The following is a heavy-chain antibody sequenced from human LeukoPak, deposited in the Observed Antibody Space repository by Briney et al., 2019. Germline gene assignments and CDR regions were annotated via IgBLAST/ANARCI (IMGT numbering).Heavy chain of an antibody. V-gene: IGHV3-7*01. J-gene: IGHJ4*02. CDR3: AREGSGSYLGTFDY. CDR2: IKQDGSEK. Sequence: HSGGSLRLSCAASGFTFSSYWMSWVRQAPGKGLEWVANIKQDGSEKYYVDSVEGRFTISRDNAKNSLYLQMNSLRAEDTAVYYCAREGSGSYLGTFDYWGKGTLVTVSS. CDR1: GFTFSSYW. D-gene: IGHD1-26*01.